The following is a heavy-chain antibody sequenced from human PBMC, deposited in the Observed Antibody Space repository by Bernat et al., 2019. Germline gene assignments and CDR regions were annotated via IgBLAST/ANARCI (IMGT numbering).Heavy chain of an antibody. CDR3: TRGIGYSSDWYGWLDP. J-gene: IGHJ5*02. V-gene: IGHV3-53*01. D-gene: IGHD6-13*01. CDR1: GFSVSTNY. Sequence: EMQLVESGGGLVQPGGSLRLSCAASGFSVSTNYMNWVRQAPGEGQEWVSVMYGDGRAFYADSVKGRFTISRDNSRNTLFLQMDSLRVEDTAVYYCTRGIGYSSDWYGWLDPWGQGTLVTVSS. CDR2: MYGDGRA.